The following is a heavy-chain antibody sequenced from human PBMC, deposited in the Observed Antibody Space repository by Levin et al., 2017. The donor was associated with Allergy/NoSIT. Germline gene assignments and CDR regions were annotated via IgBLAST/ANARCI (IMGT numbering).Heavy chain of an antibody. CDR2: IYYSGST. Sequence: PSETLSLTCTVSGGSISSYYWSWIRQPPGKGLEWIGYIYYSGSTNYNPSLKSRVTISVDTSKNQFSLKLSSVTAADTAVYYCARGGRYCSSTSCYWGKFDYWGQGTLVTVSS. CDR3: ARGGRYCSSTSCYWGKFDY. CDR1: GGSISSYY. V-gene: IGHV4-59*01. D-gene: IGHD2-2*01. J-gene: IGHJ4*02.